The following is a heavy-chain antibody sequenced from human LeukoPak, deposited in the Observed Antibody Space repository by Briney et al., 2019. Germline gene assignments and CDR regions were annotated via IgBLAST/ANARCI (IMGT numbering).Heavy chain of an antibody. CDR2: INHSGST. CDR1: GGSFSGYF. J-gene: IGHJ4*02. Sequence: SETLSLTCAVYGGSFSGYFWSWIRDPPGKGLEWMGEINHSGSTNHNPSLKSRVTMSVDTSKNQFSLKLTSVTAADTAVYYCARVARRGYTYGYPDYWGQGTLVTVSS. CDR3: ARVARRGYTYGYPDY. D-gene: IGHD5-12*01. V-gene: IGHV4-34*01.